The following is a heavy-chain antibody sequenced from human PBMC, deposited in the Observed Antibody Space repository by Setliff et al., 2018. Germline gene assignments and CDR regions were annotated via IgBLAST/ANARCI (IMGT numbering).Heavy chain of an antibody. CDR2: ISAYNGYT. J-gene: IGHJ6*02. V-gene: IGHV1-18*01. CDR3: ARDPASSGYDTYYYYYYGMDV. Sequence: ASVKVSCKASGYTFTSYGISWVRQAPGQGLEWMGWISAYNGYTNYAQKLQGRVTMTTDTSASTAYMELSSLRSEDTAVYYCARDPASSGYDTYYYYYYGMDVWGQGTTVTVSS. D-gene: IGHD5-12*01. CDR1: GYTFTSYG.